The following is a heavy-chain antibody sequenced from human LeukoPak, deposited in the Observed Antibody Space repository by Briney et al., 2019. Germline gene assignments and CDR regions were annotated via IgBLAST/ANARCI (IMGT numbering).Heavy chain of an antibody. J-gene: IGHJ3*02. CDR2: IKQDGSEK. V-gene: IGHV3-7*01. D-gene: IGHD5-18*01. CDR1: GFTFSSYG. Sequence: GGSLRLSCAASGFTFSSYGMHWVRQAPGKGLEWVANIKQDGSEKYYVDSVKGRFTISRDNAKNSLYLQMNTLRAEDTAVYYCARERGIQLWRQVKVEAFDIWGQGTMVTVSS. CDR3: ARERGIQLWRQVKVEAFDI.